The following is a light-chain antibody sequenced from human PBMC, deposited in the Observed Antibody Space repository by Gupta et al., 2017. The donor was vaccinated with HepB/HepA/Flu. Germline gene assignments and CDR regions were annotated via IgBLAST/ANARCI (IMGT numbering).Light chain of an antibody. J-gene: IGKJ1*01. CDR1: QSVSSY. V-gene: IGKV3-11*01. CDR2: DAS. CDR3: QQRSNWPWT. Sequence: EIVLTQSPATLSLSPGERATLSCRASQSVSSYLAWYQQKPGQAPRLLIYDASNRATGIPARCSGSGSGTDFTLTIRSLEPEDFAVYYCQQRSNWPWTFGQGTKVEIK.